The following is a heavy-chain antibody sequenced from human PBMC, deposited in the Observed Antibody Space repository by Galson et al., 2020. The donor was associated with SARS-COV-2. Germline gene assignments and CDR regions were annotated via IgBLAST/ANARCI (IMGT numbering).Heavy chain of an antibody. Sequence: GESLKISCKGSGYSFTNYWIGWVRQMPGKGLEWMGIIYPGDSDTRYSPSFQGQVTISADKSISTAYLQWSSLKASDTAMYYCARVYDIVVVPAAKGYNWVDAWGQGTLVTVSS. CDR3: ARVYDIVVVPAAKGYNWVDA. J-gene: IGHJ5*02. V-gene: IGHV5-51*01. D-gene: IGHD2-2*01. CDR1: GYSFTNYW. CDR2: IYPGDSDT.